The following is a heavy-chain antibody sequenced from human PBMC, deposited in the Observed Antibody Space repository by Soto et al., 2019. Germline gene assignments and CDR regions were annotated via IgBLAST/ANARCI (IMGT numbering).Heavy chain of an antibody. CDR3: AKNTGCSGGSCYSSYYYMDV. V-gene: IGHV3-30*18. D-gene: IGHD2-15*01. Sequence: GGSLRLSCAASGFTFSSYGMHWVRQAPGKGLEWVAVISYDGSNKYYADSVKGRFTISRDNSKNTLYLQMNSLRAEDKAVYYCAKNTGCSGGSCYSSYYYMDVWGKGTTVTVSS. J-gene: IGHJ6*03. CDR2: ISYDGSNK. CDR1: GFTFSSYG.